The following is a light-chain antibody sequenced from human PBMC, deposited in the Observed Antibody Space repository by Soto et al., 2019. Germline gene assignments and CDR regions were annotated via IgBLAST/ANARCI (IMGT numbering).Light chain of an antibody. CDR1: SSDVGAYIF. CDR3: VSFTTSKSYV. J-gene: IGLJ1*01. CDR2: DIT. V-gene: IGLV2-14*01. Sequence: QSVLTQPASESGSPGQSITISCTGTSSDVGAYIFVSWYQQYPGKAPKLMIYDITNRPSGVSNRFSGSKAGNTASLTISGLQAEDEADYYCVSFTTSKSYVFGTGTKVTVL.